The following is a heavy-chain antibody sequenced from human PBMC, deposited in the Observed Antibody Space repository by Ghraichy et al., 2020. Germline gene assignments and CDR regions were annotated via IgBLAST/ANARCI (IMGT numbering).Heavy chain of an antibody. D-gene: IGHD5-12*01. V-gene: IGHV6-1*01. J-gene: IGHJ5*02. CDR1: GDSVSSNSAA. CDR3: VRMTWQMSPT. Sequence: TLSLTCAISGDSVSSNSAAWTWIRQSPSRGLEWLGRTKYRSKWYTDYAVSVKSRITINPDTSKNQFSLQLNSVTPEDTAVYYCVRMTWQMSPTWGQGTLVTVSS. CDR2: TKYRSKWYT.